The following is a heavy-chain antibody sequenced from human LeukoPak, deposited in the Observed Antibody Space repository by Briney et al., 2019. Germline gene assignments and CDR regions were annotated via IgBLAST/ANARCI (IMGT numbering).Heavy chain of an antibody. Sequence: SVKVSCKASGGTFSSYAISWVRQAPGQGLEWMGRIIPILGIANYAQKFQGRVTITADKSTSTAYMELSSLRSEDTAVYYCATKGGSIAADAAFDIWGQGTMVTVAS. CDR1: GGTFSSYA. D-gene: IGHD6-6*01. J-gene: IGHJ3*02. CDR3: ATKGGSIAADAAFDI. CDR2: IIPILGIA. V-gene: IGHV1-69*04.